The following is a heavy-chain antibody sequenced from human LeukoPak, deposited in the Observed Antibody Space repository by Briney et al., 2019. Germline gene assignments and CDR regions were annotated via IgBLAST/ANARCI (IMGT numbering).Heavy chain of an antibody. D-gene: IGHD1-26*01. J-gene: IGHJ4*02. V-gene: IGHV3-23*01. CDR3: AKDQEWELLLSVPFDY. CDR2: ISGSGGST. CDR1: GFTFGSYA. Sequence: GGSLRLSCAASGFTFGSYAMSWVRQAPGKGLEWVSAISGSGGSTYYADSVKGRFTISRDSSKNTLYLQMNSLRAEDTAVYYCAKDQEWELLLSVPFDYWGQGTLVTVSS.